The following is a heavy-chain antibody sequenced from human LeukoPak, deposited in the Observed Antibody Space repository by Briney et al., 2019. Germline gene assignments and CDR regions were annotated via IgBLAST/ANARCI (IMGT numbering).Heavy chain of an antibody. D-gene: IGHD6-19*01. CDR3: ARAIIAVAGVYYFDY. CDR1: GYSISSGYY. J-gene: IGHJ4*02. V-gene: IGHV4-38-2*01. CDR2: IYHSGST. Sequence: SETLSLTCAVSGYSISSGYYWGWIRQPPGKGLEWIGSIYHSGSTYYNPCLKSRVTISVDTSKNQFSLKLSSVTAADTAVYYCARAIIAVAGVYYFDYWGQGTLVTVSS.